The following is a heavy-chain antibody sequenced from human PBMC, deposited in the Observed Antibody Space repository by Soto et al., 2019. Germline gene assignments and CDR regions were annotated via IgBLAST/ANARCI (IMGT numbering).Heavy chain of an antibody. Sequence: GGSLRLSCAASGFTLSSYSMNWVRQAPGKGLEWVSSISSSSSYIYYADSVKGRFTISRDNAKNSLYLQMNSLRAEDTAVYYCARDREYSYGIDYWGQGTLVTVSS. CDR3: ARDREYSYGIDY. CDR2: ISSSSSYI. D-gene: IGHD5-18*01. V-gene: IGHV3-21*01. J-gene: IGHJ4*02. CDR1: GFTLSSYS.